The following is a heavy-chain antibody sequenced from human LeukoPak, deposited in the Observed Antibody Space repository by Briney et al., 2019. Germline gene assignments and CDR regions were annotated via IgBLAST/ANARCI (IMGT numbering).Heavy chain of an antibody. CDR1: GYTFTSYG. CDR3: ARVKDIVVVPAAIY. D-gene: IGHD2-2*01. CDR2: ISAYNGNT. Sequence: ASVKVSCKASGYTFTSYGISWVRQAPGQGLEWMGWISAYNGNTNYAQKLQGRVTMTTDTSTSTAYMELRSLRSDDTAVYYCARVKDIVVVPAAIYWGQGTLVTVSS. V-gene: IGHV1-18*01. J-gene: IGHJ4*02.